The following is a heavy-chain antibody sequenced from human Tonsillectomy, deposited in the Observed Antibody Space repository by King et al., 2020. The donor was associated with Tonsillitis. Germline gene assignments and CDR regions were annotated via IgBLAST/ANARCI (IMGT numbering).Heavy chain of an antibody. CDR2: INVDGSKR. Sequence: VQLVESGGGLVQPGGSLRLSCAASGFIVNSFWMSWVRQAPGKGLEWVATINVDGSKRYYLDSVKGRFTISSDNAKNSLYLQMNSLGADDTAVYYCARDDGGGWYSDYWGQGTLVTVSS. CDR1: GFIVNSFW. J-gene: IGHJ4*02. V-gene: IGHV3-7*01. CDR3: ARDDGGGWYSDY. D-gene: IGHD6-19*01.